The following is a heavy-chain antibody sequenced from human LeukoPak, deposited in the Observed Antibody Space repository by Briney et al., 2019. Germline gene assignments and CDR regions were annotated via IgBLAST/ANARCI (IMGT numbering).Heavy chain of an antibody. Sequence: GGSLRLSCAASGFTFNNYAMSWVRQGPGVGLEWLSYVSGSGGATYYAASVKGRFTISRDNSKNTVYLQMGSLRAEDTAVYYCAKNRGGTYKYYLDFWGNGTTVTVSS. J-gene: IGHJ6*03. CDR3: AKNRGGTYKYYLDF. CDR1: GFTFNNYA. CDR2: VSGSGGAT. V-gene: IGHV3-23*01. D-gene: IGHD1-1*01.